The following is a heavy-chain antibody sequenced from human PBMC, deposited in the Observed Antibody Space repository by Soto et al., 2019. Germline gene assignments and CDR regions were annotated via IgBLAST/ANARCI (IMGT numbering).Heavy chain of an antibody. V-gene: IGHV4-4*07. Sequence: SETLSLTCTVSGGSISSYYLSWIRQPAGKGLEWIGRIYTSGSTNYNPSLKSRVTMSVDTSKNQFSLKLSSVTAADTAVYYCARHYYDSSGYRYNWFDPWGQGTLVTVSS. D-gene: IGHD3-22*01. CDR3: ARHYYDSSGYRYNWFDP. CDR2: IYTSGST. J-gene: IGHJ5*02. CDR1: GGSISSYY.